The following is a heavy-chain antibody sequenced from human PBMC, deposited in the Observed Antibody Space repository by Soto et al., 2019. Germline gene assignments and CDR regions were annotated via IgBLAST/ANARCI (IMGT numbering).Heavy chain of an antibody. D-gene: IGHD1-1*01. V-gene: IGHV3-23*01. CDR3: ATPIPKTGTTFGF. CDR2: ISGSGDDT. Sequence: QLLESGGGFVQPGGSLRLSCVASGFTFSNFAMAWVRQAPGEGLEWVSAISGSGDDTFYADSMKGRFTISRDNSKDTLYLQINSLRVEDTAVYYCATPIPKTGTTFGFWGQGTLVTVSS. CDR1: GFTFSNFA. J-gene: IGHJ4*02.